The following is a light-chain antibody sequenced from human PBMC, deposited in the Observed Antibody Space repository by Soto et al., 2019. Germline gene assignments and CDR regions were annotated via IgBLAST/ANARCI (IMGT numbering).Light chain of an antibody. CDR2: NNN. CDR1: SSNLGSNY. J-gene: IGLJ2*01. Sequence: QLVLTQPPSVSGTPGQRVTISCSGSSSNLGSNYVFWYQQLPGAAPKLLMYNNNQRPSGVPDRFSGSKSGTSASLAISGLRSEDEADYYCAAWDDSLSGVVFGGGTKLTVL. CDR3: AAWDDSLSGVV. V-gene: IGLV1-47*02.